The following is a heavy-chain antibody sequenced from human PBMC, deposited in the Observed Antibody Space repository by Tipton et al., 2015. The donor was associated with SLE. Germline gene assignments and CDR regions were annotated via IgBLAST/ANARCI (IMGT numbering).Heavy chain of an antibody. CDR1: GDSISSGNYY. V-gene: IGHV4-39*07. CDR3: ARVGGTSLFDY. D-gene: IGHD1-26*01. J-gene: IGHJ4*02. CDR2: IYYGGNS. Sequence: TLSLTCSVSGDSISSGNYYWGWIRQSPGKGLEWIGTIYYGGNSYFNPSLKSRVTISVDTSKNHFSLKLSSVTAADTAVYYCARVGGTSLFDYWGQGTLVTVSP.